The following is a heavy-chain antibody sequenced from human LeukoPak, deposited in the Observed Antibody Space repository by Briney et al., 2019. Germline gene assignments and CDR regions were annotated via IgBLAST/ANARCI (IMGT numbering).Heavy chain of an antibody. CDR3: AKGLLPYCSGWGFDY. CDR1: GFTFSSYA. J-gene: IGHJ4*02. D-gene: IGHD6-19*01. CDR2: ISGSGGST. Sequence: GGSLTLSCEASGFTFSSYAMSWVRQAPGKGLEWVSAISGSGGSTYYADSVKGRFTISRDNSKNTLYLQLNSLRAEDTAVYYCAKGLLPYCSGWGFDYWGQGTLVTVSS. V-gene: IGHV3-23*01.